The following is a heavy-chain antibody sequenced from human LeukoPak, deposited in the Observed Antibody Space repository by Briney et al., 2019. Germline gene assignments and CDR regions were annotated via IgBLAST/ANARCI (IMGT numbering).Heavy chain of an antibody. V-gene: IGHV3-48*02. CDR3: ARLVGGSSLPPRRFDP. CDR1: GFTFSTYS. D-gene: IGHD6-13*01. Sequence: GGSLRLSCAASGFTFSTYSMNWVRQAPGKGLEWVSYISSSTNTIYYADSVKGRFTISRDNAKNSLYLQMNSLRDDDTALYYCARLVGGSSLPPRRFDPWGQGTLVTVSS. CDR2: ISSSTNTI. J-gene: IGHJ5*02.